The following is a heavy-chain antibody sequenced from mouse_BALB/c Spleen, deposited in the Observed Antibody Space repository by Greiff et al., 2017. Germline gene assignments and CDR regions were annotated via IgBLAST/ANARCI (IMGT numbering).Heavy chain of an antibody. D-gene: IGHD1-1*01. J-gene: IGHJ3*01. Sequence: EVQVVESGGGLVKPGGSLKLSCAASGFTFSDYYMYWVRQTPEKRLEWVATISDGGSYTYYPDSVKGRFTISRDNAKNNLYLQMSSLKSEDTAMYYCANYYGSSTFAYWGQGTLVTVSA. CDR1: GFTFSDYY. V-gene: IGHV5-4*02. CDR3: ANYYGSSTFAY. CDR2: ISDGGSYT.